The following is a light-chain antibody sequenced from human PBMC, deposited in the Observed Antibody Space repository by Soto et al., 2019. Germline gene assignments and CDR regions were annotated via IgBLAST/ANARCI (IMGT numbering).Light chain of an antibody. Sequence: EIVLAPSPGTLSLSPGERASLSCRASQSIANSLAWYQQKPGQAPRLLIYGTSSRATGIPDRFSGSGSGTDFTLTISRLEPEDFAVYFCQQYGSSPYTFGQGTKVDIK. V-gene: IGKV3-20*01. J-gene: IGKJ2*01. CDR2: GTS. CDR3: QQYGSSPYT. CDR1: QSIANS.